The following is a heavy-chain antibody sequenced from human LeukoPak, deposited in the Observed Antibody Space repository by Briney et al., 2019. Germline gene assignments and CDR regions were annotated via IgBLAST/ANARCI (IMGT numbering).Heavy chain of an antibody. V-gene: IGHV1-2*02. D-gene: IGHD3-3*01. CDR2: IAPRVGGT. CDR3: ARVAISAVINAWFDP. J-gene: IGHJ5*02. Sequence: ASVKASSKVSRYTFAGHFIHWIRQAPGQGLEWMGGIAPRVGGTDYAPKFQGRITMSRDTSVNTVYVDLSRLKYDDTAIYYCARVAISAVINAWFDPWGQGTLVSVFS. CDR1: RYTFAGHF.